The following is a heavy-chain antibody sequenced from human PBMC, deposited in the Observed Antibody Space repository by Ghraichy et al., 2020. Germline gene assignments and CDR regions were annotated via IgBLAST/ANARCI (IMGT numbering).Heavy chain of an antibody. CDR2: IYYSGST. J-gene: IGHJ4*02. Sequence: SETLSLTCTVSGGSISSYYWSWIRQPPGKGLEWIGYIYYSGSTNYNPSLKSRVTISVDTSKNQFSLKLSSVTAADTAVYYCARDEVGSSWYFDYWDQGTLVTVSS. CDR3: ARDEVGSSWYFDY. V-gene: IGHV4-59*01. CDR1: GGSISSYY. D-gene: IGHD6-13*01.